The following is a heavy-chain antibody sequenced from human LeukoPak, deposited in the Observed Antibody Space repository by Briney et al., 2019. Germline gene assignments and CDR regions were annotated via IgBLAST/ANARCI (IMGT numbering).Heavy chain of an antibody. J-gene: IGHJ4*02. CDR3: ARDFDV. CDR2: IYHSGST. V-gene: IGHV4-30-2*01. CDR1: GGSISSGGYS. Sequence: PSQTLSLTCAVSGGSISSGGYSWSWIRQPPGKGLEWIGYIYHSGSTYYSPSLKSRVTISVDRSKNQFSLKLSSVTAADTAVYYCARDFDVWGQGTLVTVSS.